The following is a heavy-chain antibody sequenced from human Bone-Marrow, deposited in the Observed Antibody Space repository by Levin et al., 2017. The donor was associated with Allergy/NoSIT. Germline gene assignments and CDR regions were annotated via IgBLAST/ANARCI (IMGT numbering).Heavy chain of an antibody. J-gene: IGHJ1*01. V-gene: IGHV4-39*01. CDR1: GGSISSSSYY. CDR2: IYYSGST. Sequence: PSETLSLTCTVSGGSISSSSYYWGWIRQPPGKGLEWIGSIYYSGSTYYNPSLKSRVTISVDTSKNQFSLKLSSVTAADTAVYYCARLRAVAGLEEYFQHWGQGTLVTVSS. CDR3: ARLRAVAGLEEYFQH. D-gene: IGHD6-19*01.